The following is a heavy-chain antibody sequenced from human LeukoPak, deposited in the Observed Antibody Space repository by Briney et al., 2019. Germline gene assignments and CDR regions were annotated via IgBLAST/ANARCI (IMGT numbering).Heavy chain of an antibody. CDR1: GYSFTSYW. D-gene: IGHD6-13*01. CDR2: IYPGDSDT. Sequence: GESLKISCKGSGYSFTSYWIGWVRQMPGKGLEWMGIIYPGDSDTRYSPSFQGQVTISADKFISTAYLQWSSLKASDTAMYYCARQPRYSSSWNDAFDIWGQGTMVTVSS. J-gene: IGHJ3*02. CDR3: ARQPRYSSSWNDAFDI. V-gene: IGHV5-51*01.